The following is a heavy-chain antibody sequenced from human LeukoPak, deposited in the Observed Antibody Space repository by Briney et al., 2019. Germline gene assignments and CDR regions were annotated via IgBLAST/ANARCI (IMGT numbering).Heavy chain of an antibody. CDR3: ASRLRGLLLGEYHYFDY. D-gene: IGHD3-22*01. J-gene: IGHJ4*02. CDR2: INPSGGST. V-gene: IGHV1-46*01. Sequence: ASVKVSCKASGYTFTSYYMHWVRQAPGQGLEWMGIINPSGGSTSYAQKFQGRVTMTRDMSTSTLYMDLRSLRSEDTAVYYCASRLRGLLLGEYHYFDYWGQGTLVTVSS. CDR1: GYTFTSYY.